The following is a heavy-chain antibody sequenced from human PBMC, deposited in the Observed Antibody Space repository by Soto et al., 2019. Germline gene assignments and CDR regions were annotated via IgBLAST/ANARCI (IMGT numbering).Heavy chain of an antibody. CDR3: ARNYDFWSGKPSLTWFDP. V-gene: IGHV1-18*01. Sequence: ASVKVSCKASGYTFTSYGISWVRQAPGQGLEWMGWISAYNGNTNYAQKLQGRVTMTTDTSTSTAYMELRSLRSDDTAVYYCARNYDFWSGKPSLTWFDPWGQGTLVTVSS. J-gene: IGHJ5*02. CDR1: GYTFTSYG. D-gene: IGHD3-3*01. CDR2: ISAYNGNT.